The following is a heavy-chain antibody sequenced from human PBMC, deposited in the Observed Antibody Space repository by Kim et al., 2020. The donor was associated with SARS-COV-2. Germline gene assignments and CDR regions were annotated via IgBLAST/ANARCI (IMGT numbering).Heavy chain of an antibody. CDR3: AREPRRSSYHPRREWWCPY. CDR1: GYTFTGYY. D-gene: IGHD2-15*01. J-gene: IGHJ4*02. V-gene: IGHV1-2*02. Sequence: ASVKVSCKASGYTFTGYYMHWVRQAPGQGLEWMGWINPNSGGTNYAQKFQGRVTMTRDTSISTAYMELSRLRSDDTAVYYCAREPRRSSYHPRREWWCPYWGQGTLVTVSS. CDR2: INPNSGGT.